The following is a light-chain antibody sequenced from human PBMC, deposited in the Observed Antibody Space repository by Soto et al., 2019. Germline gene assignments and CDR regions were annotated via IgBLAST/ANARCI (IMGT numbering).Light chain of an antibody. Sequence: IQMTQSPSTLSASLGAPVTITGRASESIDNWLAWYQQKPGKAPKLLLFAASTLVGGVPSRFSGRGSGTEFTLTISSLQADDFATYYCQQYHTDWTFGQGTKVDIK. CDR1: ESIDNW. CDR3: QQYHTDWT. V-gene: IGKV1-5*01. CDR2: AAS. J-gene: IGKJ1*01.